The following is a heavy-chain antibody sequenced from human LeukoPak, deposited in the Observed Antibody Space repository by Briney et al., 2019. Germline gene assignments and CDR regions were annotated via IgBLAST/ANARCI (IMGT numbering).Heavy chain of an antibody. CDR1: GFTFSSYS. V-gene: IGHV3-21*01. D-gene: IGHD2-21*02. J-gene: IGHJ4*02. CDR2: SSSSSSSYI. CDR3: ARERIGLAYCGGDCYYDY. Sequence: GGSLRLSCAASGFTFSSYSMNWVRQAPGKGLEWVSSSSSSSSSYIYYADSVKGRFTISRDNAKNSLYLQMNSLRAEDTAVYYCARERIGLAYCGGDCYYDYWGQGTLVTVSS.